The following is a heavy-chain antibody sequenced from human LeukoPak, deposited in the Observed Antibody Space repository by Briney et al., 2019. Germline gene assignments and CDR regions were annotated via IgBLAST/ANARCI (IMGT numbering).Heavy chain of an antibody. D-gene: IGHD6-6*01. CDR1: GFTVSSNY. V-gene: IGHV3-66*02. Sequence: PGGSLRLSCAASGFTVSSNYMSWVRQAPGKGLEWVSVIYSGGSTCYADSVKGRFTISRDNSKNTLYLQMNSLRAEDTAVYYCARDRSIAARRGWFDPWGQGTLVTVSS. CDR3: ARDRSIAARRGWFDP. CDR2: IYSGGST. J-gene: IGHJ5*02.